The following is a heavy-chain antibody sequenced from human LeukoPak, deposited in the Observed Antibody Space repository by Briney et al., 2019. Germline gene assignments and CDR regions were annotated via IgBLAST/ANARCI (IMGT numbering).Heavy chain of an antibody. V-gene: IGHV3-66*01. CDR1: GFTVSSKY. CDR2: IYSGGST. D-gene: IGHD7-27*01. CDR3: ARERNWGSFDY. Sequence: PGGSLRLSCAASGFTVSSKYMSWVRQAPGKGLEWVSVIYSGGSTYYADSVKGRFNISRDNSKNTLYLQMNSLRAEDTAVYYCARERNWGSFDYWGQGTLVTVSS. J-gene: IGHJ4*02.